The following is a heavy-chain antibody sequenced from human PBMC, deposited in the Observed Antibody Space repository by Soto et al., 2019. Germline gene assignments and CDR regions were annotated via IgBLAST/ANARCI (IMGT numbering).Heavy chain of an antibody. CDR2: IWYDGSNQ. Sequence: QVQLVESGGGVVQPGTSLTISCAASGFSFKSYGMNWVRQTPGKGLEWVAGIWYDGSNQNYADSVTGRFTISRDNSKNTLYLQMSSLRAEDTAVYFCARGVGRSGGSWFDPWGQGTLVSVSA. J-gene: IGHJ5*02. CDR3: ARGVGRSGGSWFDP. V-gene: IGHV3-33*03. D-gene: IGHD2-15*01. CDR1: GFSFKSYG.